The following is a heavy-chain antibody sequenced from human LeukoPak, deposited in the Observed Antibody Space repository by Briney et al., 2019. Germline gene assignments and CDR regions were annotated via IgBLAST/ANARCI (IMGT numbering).Heavy chain of an antibody. J-gene: IGHJ4*02. CDR1: GGSISSYY. CDR2: LYYSGST. CDR3: ARLMYFYDSSGYSYPYFDY. Sequence: SETLSLTCSVSGGSISSYYWSWIRQPPGKGLEWIGSLYYSGSTYYNASLKSRVTIFLDTSKNQFSLKLSSVTAADTAVYYCARLMYFYDSSGYSYPYFDYWGQGTLVTVSS. V-gene: IGHV4-39*01. D-gene: IGHD3-22*01.